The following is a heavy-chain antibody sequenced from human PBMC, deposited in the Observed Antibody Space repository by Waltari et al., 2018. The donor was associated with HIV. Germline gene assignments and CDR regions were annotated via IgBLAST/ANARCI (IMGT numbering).Heavy chain of an antibody. V-gene: IGHV3-23*01. CDR2: SSGSGADS. D-gene: IGHD3-22*01. CDR1: GFAYFSHA. Sequence: EVQLLESGGGLVQPGGSRRLYCAASGFAYFSHAMTWVRESPGRGLEWVSASSGSGADSFYADSVKGRFSISRDNSKNTVYLQMNNLRAADTAIYYCAKAFSDNTAYYYDFWGRGTRVTVAS. CDR3: AKAFSDNTAYYYDF. J-gene: IGHJ4*02.